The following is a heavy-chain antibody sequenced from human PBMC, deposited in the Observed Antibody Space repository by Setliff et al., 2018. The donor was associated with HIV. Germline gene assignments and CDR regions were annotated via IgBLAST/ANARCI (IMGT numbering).Heavy chain of an antibody. D-gene: IGHD6-13*01. V-gene: IGHV1-18*01. CDR2: IDAYNGDT. CDR1: SYTFTSYG. CDR3: ARDLGAFSSAWYVTIGDY. Sequence: ASVKVSCKASSYTFTSYGVSWVRQAPGQGLEWLGRIDAYNGDTNYAQNLQDRVTLTTDTSTNTVYMELRNLRSDDTAVYFCARDLGAFSSAWYVTIGDYWGPGTLVTVSS. J-gene: IGHJ4*02.